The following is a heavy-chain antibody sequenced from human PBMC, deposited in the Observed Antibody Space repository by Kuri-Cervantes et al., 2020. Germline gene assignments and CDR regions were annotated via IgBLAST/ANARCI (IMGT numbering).Heavy chain of an antibody. CDR2: IYYSGST. CDR1: GGSISSGGYY. J-gene: IGHJ4*02. CDR3: VRGGDDGYFAYFNY. V-gene: IGHV4-31*03. Sequence: SETLSLTCTVSGGSISSGGYYWSWIRQHPGKGLEWIGYIYYSGSTYYNPSLKSRVTISVDTSKNQFSLRLTSVTAADTAVYYCVRGGDDGYFAYFNYWGQGTLVTVSS. D-gene: IGHD5-24*01.